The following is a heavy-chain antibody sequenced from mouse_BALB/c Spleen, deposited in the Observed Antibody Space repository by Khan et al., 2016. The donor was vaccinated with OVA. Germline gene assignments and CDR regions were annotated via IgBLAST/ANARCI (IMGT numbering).Heavy chain of an antibody. CDR2: INYSGST. CDR1: GYSITSDYA. D-gene: IGHD2-3*01. CDR3: ARDGSRYNYAMDY. J-gene: IGHJ4*01. V-gene: IGHV3-2*02. Sequence: QLEESGPGLVNPSQSLSLTCTVTGYSITSDYAWNWIRQFPGNKLEWMGYINYSGSTNYNPALKSRISITRDTSKNQFFLSLNSVTTEDTATYYCARDGSRYNYAMDYWGQGTSVTVSS.